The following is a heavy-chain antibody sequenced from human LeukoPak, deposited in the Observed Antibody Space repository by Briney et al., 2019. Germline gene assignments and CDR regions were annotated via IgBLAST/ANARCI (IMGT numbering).Heavy chain of an antibody. CDR1: GFTFRTYW. J-gene: IGHJ4*02. Sequence: GGSLRLSCAAPGFTFRTYWMSWVRQAPGKGLEWVANIKRDGSKIYYVDSVKGRFTISRDNDKNSLYLQMNSLRAEDTAVYYCTRDSQGSGIYSVDYWGQGTLVTVSS. D-gene: IGHD3-10*01. CDR3: TRDSQGSGIYSVDY. V-gene: IGHV3-7*05. CDR2: IKRDGSKI.